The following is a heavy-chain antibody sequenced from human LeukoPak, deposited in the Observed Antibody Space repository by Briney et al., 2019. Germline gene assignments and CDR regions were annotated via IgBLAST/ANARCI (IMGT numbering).Heavy chain of an antibody. Sequence: SETLSLTCTVSGDSLNNFYWSCIRQPAGKGLERIGRVYSSGTTDYTPSLKSRVSVSGDTSSNQFSLRLSSMTAADTALYYCARGYKPASGKDGAFDIWGQGTMVTVSS. CDR3: ARGYKPASGKDGAFDI. V-gene: IGHV4-4*07. D-gene: IGHD6-13*01. CDR2: VYSSGTT. J-gene: IGHJ3*02. CDR1: GDSLNNFY.